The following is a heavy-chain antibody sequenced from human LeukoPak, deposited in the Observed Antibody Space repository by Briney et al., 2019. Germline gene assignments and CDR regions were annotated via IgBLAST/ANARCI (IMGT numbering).Heavy chain of an antibody. CDR1: GGSISSSSYY. CDR2: IYYSGST. D-gene: IGHD2-15*01. V-gene: IGHV4-39*01. J-gene: IGHJ6*03. Sequence: SETLSLTCTVSGGSISSSSYYWGWIRQPPGKGLEWIGSIYYSGSTYYNPSLKSRVTISVDTSKNQFSLKLSSVTAADTAVYYCARTLGYCSGGSCLYYYYYYMVVWGKGTTVTVSS. CDR3: ARTLGYCSGGSCLYYYYYYMVV.